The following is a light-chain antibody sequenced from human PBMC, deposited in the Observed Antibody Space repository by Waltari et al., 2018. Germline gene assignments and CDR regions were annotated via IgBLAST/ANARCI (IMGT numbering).Light chain of an antibody. CDR1: QSVSSS. V-gene: IGKV3-11*01. CDR2: DAS. Sequence: IVFTQSPATLSLSSGDRATLSCRASQSVSSSLAWYQQRPGQAPRLLIYDASNRATGIPARFSGSGSGTDFTLTISSLEPEDFAVYYCQQRSSWPLTFGGGTKVEVK. J-gene: IGKJ4*01. CDR3: QQRSSWPLT.